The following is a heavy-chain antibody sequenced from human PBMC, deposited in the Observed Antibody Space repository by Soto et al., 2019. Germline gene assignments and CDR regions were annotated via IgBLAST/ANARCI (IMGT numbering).Heavy chain of an antibody. D-gene: IGHD3-10*01. CDR2: ISYDGSNK. CDR3: ATSITMVRGPAPYYYYGMDV. J-gene: IGHJ6*02. V-gene: IGHV3-30-3*01. CDR1: GFTFSSYA. Sequence: PGGSLRLSCAAPGFTFSSYAMHWVRQAPGKGLEWVAVISYDGSNKYYADSVKGRFTISRDNSKNTLYLQMNSLRAEDTAVYYCATSITMVRGPAPYYYYGMDVWGHGTAVTVP.